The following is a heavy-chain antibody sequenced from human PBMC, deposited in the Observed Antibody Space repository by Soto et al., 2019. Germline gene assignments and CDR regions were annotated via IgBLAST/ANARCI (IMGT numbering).Heavy chain of an antibody. CDR3: ASGYHYRRGYLLNFYAMDV. Sequence: SETLSLTCAVYGGSFSGYYWSWIRQPPGKGLEWIGEINHSGSTNYNPSLKSRVTISVDTSKNQFSLKLSSVTAADTAVSYCASGYHYRRGYLLNFYAMDVWGQG. D-gene: IGHD6-25*01. CDR1: GGSFSGYY. CDR2: INHSGST. V-gene: IGHV4-34*01. J-gene: IGHJ6*02.